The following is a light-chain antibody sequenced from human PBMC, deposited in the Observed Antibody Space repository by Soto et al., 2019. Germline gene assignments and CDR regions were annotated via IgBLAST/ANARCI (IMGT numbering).Light chain of an antibody. V-gene: IGLV1-51*02. CDR1: SSNIGNNY. Sequence: QSVLTQPPSVSAAPGQKVTISCSGSSSNIGNNYVSWYQQLPGTAPKLLIYENNKRPSGIPDRFSGSKSGTSATLGISGLQTGDEADYFCGTWDSSLSAYVFRIGNEVPGL. CDR3: GTWDSSLSAYV. CDR2: ENN. J-gene: IGLJ1*01.